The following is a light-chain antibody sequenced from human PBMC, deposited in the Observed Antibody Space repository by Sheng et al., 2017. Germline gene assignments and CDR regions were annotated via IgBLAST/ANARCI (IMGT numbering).Light chain of an antibody. CDR2: WAS. CDR1: QSVLYSSNNKNY. Sequence: DIVMTQSPDSLAVSLGERATINCKSSQSVLYSSNNKNYLAWYQQKPGQPPKLLIYWASTRESGVPDRFSGSGSGTDFTLTISSLQPDDFATYYCQQYISYFPYTFGQGTTLEIK. V-gene: IGKV4-1*01. J-gene: IGKJ2*01. CDR3: QQYISYFPYT.